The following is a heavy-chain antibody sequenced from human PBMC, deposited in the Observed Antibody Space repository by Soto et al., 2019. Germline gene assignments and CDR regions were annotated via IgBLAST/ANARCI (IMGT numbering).Heavy chain of an antibody. CDR2: INWNGGST. D-gene: IGHD6-13*01. J-gene: IGHJ3*02. CDR1: GFTFNDYG. V-gene: IGHV3-20*01. Sequence: GGSLRLSCAASGFTFNDYGMSWVRQAPGKGLEWVSGINWNGGSTGYADSVKGRFTISRDNAKNSLYLQMNSLRAEDAALYHCARGSSSYYVLNAFDIWGQGTMVTVSS. CDR3: ARGSSSYYVLNAFDI.